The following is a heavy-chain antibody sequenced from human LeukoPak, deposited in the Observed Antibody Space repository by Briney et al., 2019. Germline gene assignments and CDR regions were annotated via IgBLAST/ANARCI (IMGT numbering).Heavy chain of an antibody. CDR1: GFTFSSYA. V-gene: IGHV3-64*01. D-gene: IGHD6-19*01. CDR3: ARSAYSSGWYWRAFDI. J-gene: IGHJ3*02. CDR2: ISSNGGST. Sequence: GGSLRLSRAASGFTFSSYAMHWVRQAPGKGLEYVSAISSNGGSTYYANSVKGRFTISRDNSKNTLYLQMGSLRAEDMAVYYCARSAYSSGWYWRAFDIWGQGTMVTVSS.